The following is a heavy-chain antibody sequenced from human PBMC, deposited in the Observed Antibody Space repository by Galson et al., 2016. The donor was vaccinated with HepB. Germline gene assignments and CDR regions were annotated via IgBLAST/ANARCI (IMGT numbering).Heavy chain of an antibody. CDR2: ISFDGGNK. Sequence: GFTFSNYAIHWVRQAPGKGLEWVAVISFDGGNKYYADSVKGRFAISRDNSKNTLYMQMNSLRAEDTAVYYCARDLLPPRQKYSHGYVVWYYGMDVWGQGTTVIVSS. CDR1: GFTFSNYA. J-gene: IGHJ6*02. CDR3: ARDLLPPRQKYSHGYVVWYYGMDV. D-gene: IGHD5-18*01. V-gene: IGHV3-30*09.